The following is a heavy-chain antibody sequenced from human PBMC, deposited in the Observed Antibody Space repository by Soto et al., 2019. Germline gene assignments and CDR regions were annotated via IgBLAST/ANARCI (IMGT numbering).Heavy chain of an antibody. Sequence: GGSLRLSCAASGFTFSSYGMHWVRQAPGKGLEWVAVIWYDGSNKYYADSVKGRFTISRDNSKNTLYLQMNSLRAEDTAVYYCARAKRITMIRGVWDDAFDIWGQGTMVTVSS. CDR1: GFTFSSYG. D-gene: IGHD3-10*01. CDR3: ARAKRITMIRGVWDDAFDI. V-gene: IGHV3-33*01. J-gene: IGHJ3*02. CDR2: IWYDGSNK.